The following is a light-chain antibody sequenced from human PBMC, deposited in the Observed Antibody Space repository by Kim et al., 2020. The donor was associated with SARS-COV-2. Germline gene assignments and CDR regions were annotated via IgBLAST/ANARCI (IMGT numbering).Light chain of an antibody. CDR2: QDS. CDR3: QAWDSSTAV. Sequence: PRQTATTPGCGDKLGGEYGCWYQQKPGQSPGVVTYQDSKRTAGIPERFSGSNSGNTATLTISGTQAMDEADYYCQAWDSSTAVFGGGTQLTVL. CDR1: KLGGEY. V-gene: IGLV3-1*01. J-gene: IGLJ3*02.